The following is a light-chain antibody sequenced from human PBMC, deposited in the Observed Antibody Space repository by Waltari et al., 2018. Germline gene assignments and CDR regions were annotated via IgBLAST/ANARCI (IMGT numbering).Light chain of an antibody. CDR3: QQRRSWPLT. CDR2: DAS. V-gene: IGKV3-11*01. CDR1: QSVGTY. J-gene: IGKJ4*01. Sequence: ELVLTQSPAILSSSPGERATLSCRASQSVGTYLAWYQQRPGQSPRLLIYDASYRATGIPGRFSGSGSETDFTLTISSLQPEDFAVYYCQQRRSWPLTFGGGTRVQI.